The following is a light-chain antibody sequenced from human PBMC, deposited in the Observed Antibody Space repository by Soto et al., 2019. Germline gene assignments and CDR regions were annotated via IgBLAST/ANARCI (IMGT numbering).Light chain of an antibody. CDR2: EVY. Sequence: QSALTQPPSASGSPGQSVTISCTGTSSDIGGYNYVSWYQQYPGKAPQLMIYEVYNRPSGVSHRFSGSKSGDTASLTISGLQAEDEADYYCTSYTSSTPLYVFGTGTKVTV. V-gene: IGLV2-14*01. J-gene: IGLJ1*01. CDR3: TSYTSSTPLYV. CDR1: SSDIGGYNY.